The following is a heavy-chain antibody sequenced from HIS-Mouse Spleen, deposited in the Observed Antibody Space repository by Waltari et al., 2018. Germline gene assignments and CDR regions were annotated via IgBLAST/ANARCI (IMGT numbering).Heavy chain of an antibody. CDR1: GFTFSSYG. J-gene: IGHJ4*02. CDR2: IWYDGSNK. Sequence: QVQLVESGGGVVQPGRSLRLSCVASGFTFSSYGLPWVRQAPGKGLEWVAVIWYDGSNKYYADSVKGRFTISRDNSKNTLYLQMNSLRAEDTAVYYCAKGGLMVYAIGDYWGQGTLVTVSS. D-gene: IGHD2-8*01. V-gene: IGHV3-33*06. CDR3: AKGGLMVYAIGDY.